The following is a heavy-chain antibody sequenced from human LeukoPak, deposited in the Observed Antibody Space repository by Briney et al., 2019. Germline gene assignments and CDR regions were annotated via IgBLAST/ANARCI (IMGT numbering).Heavy chain of an antibody. Sequence: SETLSLTCTVSGGSISSYYWSWIRQPPGKGLEWIGEINHSGSTNYNPSLKSRVTISADTSENQFSLKLSSVTAADTAVYYCARGRFRYSSPDSAFDYWGQGTLVTVSS. CDR1: GGSISSYY. D-gene: IGHD6-13*01. CDR2: INHSGST. J-gene: IGHJ4*02. V-gene: IGHV4-34*01. CDR3: ARGRFRYSSPDSAFDY.